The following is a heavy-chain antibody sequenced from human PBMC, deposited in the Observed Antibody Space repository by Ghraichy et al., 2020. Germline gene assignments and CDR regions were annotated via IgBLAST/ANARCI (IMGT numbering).Heavy chain of an antibody. V-gene: IGHV1-24*01. Sequence: ASVKVSCKVSGYTLTELSMHWVRQAPGKGLEWMGGFDPEDGETIYAQKFQGRVTMTEDTSTDTAYMELSSLRSEDTAVYYCAKIAAAGIPQNWFDPWGQGTLVTVSS. CDR3: AKIAAAGIPQNWFDP. D-gene: IGHD6-13*01. J-gene: IGHJ5*02. CDR1: GYTLTELS. CDR2: FDPEDGET.